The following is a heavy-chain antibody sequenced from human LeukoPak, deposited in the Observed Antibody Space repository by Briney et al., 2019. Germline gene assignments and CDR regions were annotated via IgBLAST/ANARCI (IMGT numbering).Heavy chain of an antibody. Sequence: VASVKVSCKASGYTFTGYYMHWVRQAPGQGLEWMGWINPNSGGTNYAQEFQGRVTMTRDTSISTAYMELSRLRSDDTAVYYCARDQGIVVVPAGYWFDPWGQGTLVTVSS. CDR3: ARDQGIVVVPAGYWFDP. D-gene: IGHD2-2*01. CDR1: GYTFTGYY. CDR2: INPNSGGT. V-gene: IGHV1-2*02. J-gene: IGHJ5*02.